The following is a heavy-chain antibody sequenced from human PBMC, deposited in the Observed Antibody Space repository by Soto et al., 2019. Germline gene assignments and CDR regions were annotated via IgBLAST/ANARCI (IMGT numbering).Heavy chain of an antibody. J-gene: IGHJ4*02. CDR3: VRERGVGQQLYDY. CDR2: IWYDGSKT. CDR1: GFTFSSYG. Sequence: QVQVVESGGGVVQPGRSLRLSCAASGFTFSSYGMHWVRQAAGKGLEWVSVIWYDGSKTYYSDSVKGRFTNSRDNSQNTLYLQMNSVRAEDTARYYCVRERGVGQQLYDYWGWGTLVTVSS. V-gene: IGHV3-33*01. D-gene: IGHD3-10*01.